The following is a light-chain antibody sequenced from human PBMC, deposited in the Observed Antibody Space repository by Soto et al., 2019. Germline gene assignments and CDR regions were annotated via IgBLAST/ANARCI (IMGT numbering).Light chain of an antibody. V-gene: IGKV3-20*01. J-gene: IGKJ2*01. Sequence: EIVLTQSPGTLSLSPGERATLSCRASQGLRINYLAWYQHKPGQAPRLLIYDAASRAAGIPDRFSGSGSGTEFTLSISRLEPEDFAVYYCQHYGTSPPYTFGQGTKLEIK. CDR2: DAA. CDR1: QGLRINY. CDR3: QHYGTSPPYT.